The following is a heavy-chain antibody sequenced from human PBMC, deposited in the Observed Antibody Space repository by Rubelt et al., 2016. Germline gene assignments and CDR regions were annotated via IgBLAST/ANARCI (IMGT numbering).Heavy chain of an antibody. D-gene: IGHD3-10*01. J-gene: IGHJ3*02. V-gene: IGHV4-30-2*04. CDR2: HSGST. CDR3: ARDRGAMVRDAFDI. Sequence: HSGSTYYNPSLKSRVTISVDTSKNQFSLKLSSVTAADTAVYYCARDRGAMVRDAFDIWGQGTMVTVSS.